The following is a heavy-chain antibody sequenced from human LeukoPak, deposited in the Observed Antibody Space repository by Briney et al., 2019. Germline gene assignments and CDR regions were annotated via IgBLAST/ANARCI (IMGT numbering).Heavy chain of an antibody. J-gene: IGHJ4*02. CDR1: GGSISSSSYY. D-gene: IGHD4-17*01. CDR3: ARKVGTTGIPNNFDY. Sequence: SETLSLTCTVSGGSISSSSYYWGWIRQPPGKGLEWIGSMYYSGSTYYNPSLKSRVSISVDTSKNQFSLKLSSVTAADTAVYYCARKVGTTGIPNNFDYWGQGTLVTVSS. CDR2: MYYSGST. V-gene: IGHV4-39*01.